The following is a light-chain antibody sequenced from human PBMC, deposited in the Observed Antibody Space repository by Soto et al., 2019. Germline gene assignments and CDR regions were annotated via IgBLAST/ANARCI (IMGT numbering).Light chain of an antibody. J-gene: IGKJ1*01. V-gene: IGKV3-20*01. CDR3: QQYGSSPT. CDR2: DVS. Sequence: EIVLTQSPGTLSLSPGERATLSCRSSQSVSSSYLAWYQQKPGQAPRLLIYDVSSRATGIPDRFSGSGSGTDFTLTISRLEPEDFAVYYCQQYGSSPTFGQGTKGDIQ. CDR1: QSVSSSY.